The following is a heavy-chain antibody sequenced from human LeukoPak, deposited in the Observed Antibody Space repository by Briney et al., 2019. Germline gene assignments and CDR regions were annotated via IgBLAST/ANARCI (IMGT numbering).Heavy chain of an antibody. CDR1: GGSISSYY. V-gene: IGHV4-59*12. J-gene: IGHJ4*02. D-gene: IGHD6-19*01. Sequence: SETLSLTCTVSGGSISSYYWSWLRQPPGKGLEWIGYIYYSGSTNYNPSLKSRVTISVDTSKNQFSLKLSSVTAADTAVYYCARPGDSSGWLSFDYWGQGTLVTVSS. CDR2: IYYSGST. CDR3: ARPGDSSGWLSFDY.